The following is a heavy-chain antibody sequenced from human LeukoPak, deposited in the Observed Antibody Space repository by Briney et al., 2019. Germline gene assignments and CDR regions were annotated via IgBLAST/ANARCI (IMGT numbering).Heavy chain of an antibody. CDR1: GLVFSRSG. D-gene: IGHD5-18*01. J-gene: IGHJ4*02. CDR2: IKQDGSKQ. V-gene: IGHV3-7*01. CDR3: ARGQYSSGY. Sequence: GGSLRLSCAASGLVFSRSGMHWVRQAPGKGLEWVANIKQDGSKQYYLDSVKGRFTISRDNAKNSLYLQMNSLRAEDTAVYYCARGQYSSGYWGQGTLVTVSS.